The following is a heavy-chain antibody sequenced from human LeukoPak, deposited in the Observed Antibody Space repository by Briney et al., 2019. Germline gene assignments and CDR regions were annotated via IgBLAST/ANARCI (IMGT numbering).Heavy chain of an antibody. D-gene: IGHD2-15*01. J-gene: IGHJ4*02. V-gene: IGHV3-21*01. CDR3: AIFLGCSGGSCFDY. CDR1: GFTFSSYS. CDR2: ISSSSSYI. Sequence: PGGSLRLSCAASGFTFSSYSMNWVRQAPGKGLEWVSSISSSSSYIYYADSVKGRFTISRDNAKNSLYLQMNSLRAEDTAVYYCAIFLGCSGGSCFDYWGQGTLVTVSS.